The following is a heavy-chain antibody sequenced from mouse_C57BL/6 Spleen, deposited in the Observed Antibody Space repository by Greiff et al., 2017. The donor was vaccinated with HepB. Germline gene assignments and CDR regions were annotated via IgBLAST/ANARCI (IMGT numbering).Heavy chain of an antibody. Sequence: QVQLKESGPGLVAPSQSLSITCTVSGFSLTSYGVHWVRQPPGKGLEWLVVIWSDGSTTYNSALKSRLSISKDNSKSQVFLKMNSLQTDDTAMYYCARHEGLRGVYYAMDYWGQGTSVTVSS. CDR2: IWSDGST. J-gene: IGHJ4*01. D-gene: IGHD2-2*01. V-gene: IGHV2-6-1*01. CDR3: ARHEGLRGVYYAMDY. CDR1: GFSLTSYG.